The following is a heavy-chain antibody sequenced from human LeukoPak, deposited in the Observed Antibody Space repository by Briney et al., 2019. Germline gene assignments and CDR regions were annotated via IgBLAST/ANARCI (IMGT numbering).Heavy chain of an antibody. CDR1: GFTFSSYN. CDR3: VRDPNALDY. J-gene: IGHJ4*02. V-gene: IGHV3-48*01. Sequence: PGGSLRLSCVGSGFTFSSYNMNWVRQAPGKGLVWVSYITRTSGTIYYADSVEGRFTISRDNARNSLYLQMNSLRAEDTAVYYCVRDPNALDYWGQGTLVTVSS. CDR2: ITRTSGTI.